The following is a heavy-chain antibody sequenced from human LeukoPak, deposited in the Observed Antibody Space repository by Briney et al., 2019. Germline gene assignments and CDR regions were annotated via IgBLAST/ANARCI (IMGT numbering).Heavy chain of an antibody. J-gene: IGHJ4*02. Sequence: GASVTVSCKASGGTFTSYAISWVRQAPGQGLEWMGRIIPILGIANYAQKFQGRVTITADKATITAYMELSSLRFEDTAVYYCAREAYIRSCYDGFDYWGQGTLVTVSS. CDR3: AREAYIRSCYDGFDY. V-gene: IGHV1-69*04. CDR2: IIPILGIA. CDR1: GGTFTSYA. D-gene: IGHD6-13*01.